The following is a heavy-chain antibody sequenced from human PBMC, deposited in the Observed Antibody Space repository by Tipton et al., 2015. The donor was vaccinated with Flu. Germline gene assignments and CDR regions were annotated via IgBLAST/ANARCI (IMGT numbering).Heavy chain of an antibody. V-gene: IGHV4-4*07. CDR2: IYTSGNT. J-gene: IGHJ4*02. CDR3: ARGQGNSGWRYFDY. D-gene: IGHD6-19*01. Sequence: TLSLTCNVSSGSFSGYYWSWIRQPAGKGLGWIGRIYTSGNTNYSPSLKSRVTMSVDTSKNQFSLKLSSMTAADTAVYYCARGQGNSGWRYFDYWGQGTLVTVSS. CDR1: SGSFSGYY.